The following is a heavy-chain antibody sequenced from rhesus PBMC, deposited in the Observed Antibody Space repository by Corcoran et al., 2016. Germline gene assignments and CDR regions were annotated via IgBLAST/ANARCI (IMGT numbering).Heavy chain of an antibody. D-gene: IGHD6-25*01. J-gene: IGHJ4*01. CDR1: GGSISSSY. CDR3: AREGRSGSWDFDY. V-gene: IGHV4-169*02. Sequence: QLQLQESGPGLVKPSETLSVTCAVSGGSISSSYWSWIRQAPGKGLEWIWYIYGSGSSTNYNPSLKGRVTLSVDTSKNQLSLKLSSVTTADTAVYYCAREGRSGSWDFDYWGQGVLVTVSS. CDR2: IYGSGSST.